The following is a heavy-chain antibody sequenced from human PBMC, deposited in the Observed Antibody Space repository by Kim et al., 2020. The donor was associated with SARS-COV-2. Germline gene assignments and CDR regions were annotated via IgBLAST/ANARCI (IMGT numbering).Heavy chain of an antibody. D-gene: IGHD4-17*01. V-gene: IGHV4-59*09. J-gene: IGHJ4*02. CDR3: ARGHYGDFDY. Sequence: STNYNPSPKSRVTISVDTSKNQFSLKLSSVTAADTAVYYCARGHYGDFDYWGQGTLVTVSS. CDR2: ST.